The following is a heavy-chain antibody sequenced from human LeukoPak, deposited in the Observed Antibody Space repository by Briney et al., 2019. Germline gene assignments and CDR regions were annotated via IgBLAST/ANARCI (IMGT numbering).Heavy chain of an antibody. CDR1: GFTFNYYW. CDR3: ARVRKLRTRGVMDPLDY. Sequence: PGGSLRLSCAASGFTFNYYWLTWVGHAPGKGLEWVVYIQQDGSEKYYVDSVKGRFIISRDNAKNSLYLQMNSLRAEDTAVYYCARVRKLRTRGVMDPLDYWGQGTLVTVSS. CDR2: IQQDGSEK. D-gene: IGHD3-10*01. V-gene: IGHV3-7*01. J-gene: IGHJ4*02.